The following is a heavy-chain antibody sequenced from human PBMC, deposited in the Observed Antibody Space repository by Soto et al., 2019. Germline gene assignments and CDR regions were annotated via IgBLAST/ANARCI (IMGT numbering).Heavy chain of an antibody. CDR1: GCISTNNW. V-gene: IGHV5-51*01. Sequence: GYSRKDSGKGSGCISTNNWVVGVRQITRKGLEWIGIIYPDDSDTRYSPSFQGHVTISADKSISTAYLQWSSLKASDTAMYYCARLQAAAGDNDLTFDYWGQGPLVTVSS. CDR3: ARLQAAAGDNDLTFDY. CDR2: IYPDDSDT. D-gene: IGHD6-13*01. J-gene: IGHJ4*02.